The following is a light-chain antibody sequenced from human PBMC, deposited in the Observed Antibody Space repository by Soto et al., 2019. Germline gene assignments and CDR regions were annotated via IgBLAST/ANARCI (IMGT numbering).Light chain of an antibody. Sequence: QSALTQPASVSGSPGQSITISCTGTSRDVGGYVSWYQQHPGKAPKLLIYDVSDRPSGVSNRFSGSKSGNTASLTISGLQAEDEADYYCSSYTSSSTYVFGTGTKLAVL. CDR3: SSYTSSSTYV. CDR1: SRDVGGY. J-gene: IGLJ1*01. V-gene: IGLV2-14*01. CDR2: DVS.